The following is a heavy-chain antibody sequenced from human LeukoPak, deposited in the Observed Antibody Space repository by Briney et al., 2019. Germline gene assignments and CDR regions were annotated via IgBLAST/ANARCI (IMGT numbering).Heavy chain of an antibody. Sequence: PGGSRRVSCAASGFIFGTYWMHWVRQAPGKGLVWVARINTDGSSTAYAASVKGRFTISRDNAKNILYLQMNSLRAEDTALYYCARERVGSDYYGLDVWGQGTTVPVSS. D-gene: IGHD6-25*01. V-gene: IGHV3-74*01. CDR1: GFIFGTYW. CDR2: INTDGSST. CDR3: ARERVGSDYYGLDV. J-gene: IGHJ6*02.